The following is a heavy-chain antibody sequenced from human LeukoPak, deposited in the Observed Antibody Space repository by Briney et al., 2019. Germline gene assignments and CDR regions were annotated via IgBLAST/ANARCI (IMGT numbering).Heavy chain of an antibody. V-gene: IGHV4-30-4*01. CDR1: GGSTSSDDHY. D-gene: IGHD6-19*01. Sequence: SETLSLTCTVSGGSTSSDDHYWNWIRQPPGKGLECIGYIYYTGSTYYNPSLKSRVSMSLDTSKKQFSLKLSSVTAADTAVYYCARGGAVAGSRSLDYWGQGILVTVSS. J-gene: IGHJ4*02. CDR2: IYYTGST. CDR3: ARGGAVAGSRSLDY.